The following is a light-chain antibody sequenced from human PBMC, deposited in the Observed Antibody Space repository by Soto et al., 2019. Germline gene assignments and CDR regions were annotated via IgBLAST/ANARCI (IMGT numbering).Light chain of an antibody. CDR2: GAS. CDR3: RQYGRSLGFA. Sequence: TQSAVNRSLAPGERATCTSRARQSVSSNFLAWYQEQPGQAPRLLIYGASIRATGIPDRFSGSRAGTDFTLTIIRLEPEDFAVYYCRQYGRSLGFAFGGGTKVDIK. J-gene: IGKJ4*01. V-gene: IGKV3-20*01. CDR1: QSVSSNF.